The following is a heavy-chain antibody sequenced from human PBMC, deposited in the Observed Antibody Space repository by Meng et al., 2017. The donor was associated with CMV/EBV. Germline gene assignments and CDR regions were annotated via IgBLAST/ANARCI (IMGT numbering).Heavy chain of an antibody. J-gene: IGHJ4*02. CDR1: GFTFSSYA. D-gene: IGHD5-18*01. V-gene: IGHV3-30*04. CDR3: AGGRDTAMPLYYFDY. Sequence: GESLKISCAASGFTFSSYAMHWVRQAPGKGLEWVAVISYDGSNKYYADSVKGRFTISRDNSKNTLYLQMNSLRAEDTAVYYCAGGRDTAMPLYYFDYWGQGTLVTASS. CDR2: ISYDGSNK.